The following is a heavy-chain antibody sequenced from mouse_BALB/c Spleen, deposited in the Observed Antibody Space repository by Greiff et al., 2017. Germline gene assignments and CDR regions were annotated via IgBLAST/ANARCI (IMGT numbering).Heavy chain of an antibody. V-gene: IGHV2-2*02. CDR3: ARILEDYAMDY. J-gene: IGHJ4*01. D-gene: IGHD2-14*01. Sequence: VKVVESGPGLVQPSQSLSITCTVSGFSLTSYGVHWVRQSPGKGLEWLGVIWSGGSTDYNAAFISRLSISKDNSKSQVFFKMNSLQANDTAIYYCARILEDYAMDYWGQGTSVTVSS. CDR2: IWSGGST. CDR1: GFSLTSYG.